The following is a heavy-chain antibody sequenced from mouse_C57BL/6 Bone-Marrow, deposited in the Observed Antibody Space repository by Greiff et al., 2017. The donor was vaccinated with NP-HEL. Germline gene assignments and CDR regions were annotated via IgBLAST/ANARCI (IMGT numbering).Heavy chain of an antibody. CDR3: ARQLRPDYYAMDY. CDR1: GYTFTNYW. V-gene: IGHV1-63*01. CDR2: IYPGGGYP. Sequence: QVQLKQSGAELVRPGTSVKMSCKASGYTFTNYWIGWAKQRPGHGLEWIGDIYPGGGYPNYNEKFKGKATMTADKSSSTAYMQFSSLTSEDSAIYYCARQLRPDYYAMDYWGQGTSVTVSS. D-gene: IGHD3-2*02. J-gene: IGHJ4*01.